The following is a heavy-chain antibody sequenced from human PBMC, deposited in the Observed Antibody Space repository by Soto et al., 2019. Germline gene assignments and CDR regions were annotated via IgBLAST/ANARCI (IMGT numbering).Heavy chain of an antibody. D-gene: IGHD2-2*01. J-gene: IGHJ4*02. V-gene: IGHV3-23*01. CDR3: AKDTPRSPSREYCSSTSCYGENDY. CDR2: ISGSGGST. CDR1: GFTFSSYA. Sequence: GGSLRLSCAASGFTFSSYAMSWVRQAPGKGLEWVSAISGSGGSTYYADSVKGRFTISRDNSKNTLYLQMNSLRAEDTAVYYCAKDTPRSPSREYCSSTSCYGENDYWGQGTLVTVSS.